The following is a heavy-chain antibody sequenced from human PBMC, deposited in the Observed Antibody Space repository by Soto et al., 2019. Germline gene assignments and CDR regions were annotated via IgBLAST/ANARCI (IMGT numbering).Heavy chain of an antibody. J-gene: IGHJ4*02. Sequence: EVQLLESGGGLVQPGGSLRLSCAASGFTFGSHAMIWVRQAPGKGLEWVSAISGSGGSAYYADSVKGRFTISRDNSINTLYRQMNSLRAEDTALYYCAKVPYADFCSAYYYFDYWGQGTLVTVSS. CDR2: ISGSGGSA. V-gene: IGHV3-23*01. D-gene: IGHD3-3*01. CDR1: GFTFGSHA. CDR3: AKVPYADFCSAYYYFDY.